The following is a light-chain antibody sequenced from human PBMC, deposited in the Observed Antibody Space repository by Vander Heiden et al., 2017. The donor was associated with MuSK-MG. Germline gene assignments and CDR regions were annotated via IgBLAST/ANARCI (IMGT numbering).Light chain of an antibody. J-gene: IGKJ3*01. CDR1: QSIGTY. CDR3: QQSNSTPFA. V-gene: IGKV1-39*01. Sequence: DTHMTQSPPSLSASIGDRLTITCRASQSIGTYLNWNQQKQGKAPKLLIYAASSLQSGFPSRFSGSESGKNFTLTISGRRPEEFATYNCQQSNSTPFAFGPGTKVDIK. CDR2: AAS.